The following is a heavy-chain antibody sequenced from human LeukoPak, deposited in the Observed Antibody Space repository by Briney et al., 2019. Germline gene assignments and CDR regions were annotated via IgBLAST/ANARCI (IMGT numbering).Heavy chain of an antibody. D-gene: IGHD3-22*01. Sequence: GGSRRLSCEASGFTFSSYAMTWVRQAPGKGLEWVSGIYASGSATHYADTVRGRFTISRDNSKNTLYLQMNSLRAEDTAVYYCAKRPRDSSGYCLGAFDMWGQGTMVTVSS. CDR2: IYASGSAT. J-gene: IGHJ3*02. CDR3: AKRPRDSSGYCLGAFDM. CDR1: GFTFSSYA. V-gene: IGHV3-23*01.